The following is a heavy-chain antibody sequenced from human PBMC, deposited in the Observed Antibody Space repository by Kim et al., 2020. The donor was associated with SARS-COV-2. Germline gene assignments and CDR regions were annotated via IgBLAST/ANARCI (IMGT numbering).Heavy chain of an antibody. V-gene: IGHV1-69*13. CDR3: ASVVVAATPGYYYYGMDV. CDR1: GGTFSSYA. Sequence: SVKVSCKASGGTFSSYAISWVRQAPGQGLEWMGGIIPIFGTANYAQKFQGRVTITADESTSTAYMELSSLRSEDTAVYYCASVVVAATPGYYYYGMDVWGQGTTVTVSS. J-gene: IGHJ6*02. CDR2: IIPIFGTA. D-gene: IGHD2-15*01.